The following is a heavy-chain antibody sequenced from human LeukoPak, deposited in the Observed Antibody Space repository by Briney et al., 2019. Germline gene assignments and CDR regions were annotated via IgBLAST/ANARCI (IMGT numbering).Heavy chain of an antibody. CDR3: AAAGWILTGSNWFDP. CDR1: GYFISSGYY. V-gene: IGHV4-38-2*02. D-gene: IGHD3-9*01. J-gene: IGHJ5*02. Sequence: SETLSLTCTVSGYFISSGYYWGWIRQPPGKGLEWIGSIYHSGSTYYNPSLKSRVTISVDTSKNQFSLKLSSVTAADTAVYYCAAAGWILTGSNWFDPWGQGTLVTVSS. CDR2: IYHSGST.